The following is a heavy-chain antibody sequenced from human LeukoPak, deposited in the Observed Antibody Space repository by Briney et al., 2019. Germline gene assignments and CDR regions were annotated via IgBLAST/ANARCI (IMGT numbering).Heavy chain of an antibody. V-gene: IGHV3-53*01. CDR3: ARYFYDSSGYPYYFDY. D-gene: IGHD3-22*01. CDR1: GFTVSSNY. Sequence: HTGGSLRLSCAASGFTVSSNYMSWVRQAPGKGLEWVSVIYSGGSTYYADSVKGRFTISRDNSKTTLYLQMNSLRAEDTAVYFCARYFYDSSGYPYYFDYWGQGTLVTVSS. J-gene: IGHJ4*02. CDR2: IYSGGST.